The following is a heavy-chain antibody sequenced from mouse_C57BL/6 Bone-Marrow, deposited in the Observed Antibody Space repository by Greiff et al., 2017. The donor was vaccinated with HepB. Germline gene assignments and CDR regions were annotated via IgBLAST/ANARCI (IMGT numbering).Heavy chain of an antibody. Sequence: EVQLQQSGPELVKPGASVKMSCKASGYTFTDYNMHWVKQSHGKSLEWIGYINPNNGGTSYNQKFKGKATLTVNKSSSTAYMELRSLTSEDSAVYYCARRGVLLRYPFAYWGQGTLVTVSA. J-gene: IGHJ3*01. CDR2: INPNNGGT. V-gene: IGHV1-22*01. D-gene: IGHD1-1*01. CDR3: ARRGVLLRYPFAY. CDR1: GYTFTDYN.